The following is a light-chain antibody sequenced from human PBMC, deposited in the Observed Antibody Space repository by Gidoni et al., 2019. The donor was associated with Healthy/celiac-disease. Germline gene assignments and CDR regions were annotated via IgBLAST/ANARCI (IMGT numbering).Light chain of an antibody. V-gene: IGKV3-11*01. CDR3: QQRSNWPLT. J-gene: IGKJ4*01. Sequence: IVSTQSPATLSLSPGERATLSCRASQSVSSYLAWYQQKHDQAPRLLIADASNRTTGIPARFSGSGSGTDFTLTISSLEPEDFAVYYCQQRSNWPLTFGGGTKVEIK. CDR1: QSVSSY. CDR2: DAS.